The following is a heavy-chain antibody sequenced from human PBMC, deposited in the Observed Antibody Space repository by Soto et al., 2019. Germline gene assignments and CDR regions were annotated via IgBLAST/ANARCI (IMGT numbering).Heavy chain of an antibody. J-gene: IGHJ4*02. V-gene: IGHV4-30-2*01. Sequence: SETLSLTCAVSGGSISSGGYSWSWIRQPPGKGLEWIGYIYHSGSTYYNPSLKSRVTISVDRSKNQFSLKLSSVTAADTAVYYCARALYYYDSSGYYYLYFDYWGQGTLVTVSS. D-gene: IGHD3-22*01. CDR1: GGSISSGGYS. CDR3: ARALYYYDSSGYYYLYFDY. CDR2: IYHSGST.